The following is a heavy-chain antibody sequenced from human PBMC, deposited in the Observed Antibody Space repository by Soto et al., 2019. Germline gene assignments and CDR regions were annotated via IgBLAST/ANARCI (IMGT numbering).Heavy chain of an antibody. D-gene: IGHD3-22*01. CDR3: AKDPMIVVVITASAFDY. CDR2: ISGSGGST. J-gene: IGHJ4*02. Sequence: GGSLILSCAASGFTFSSYAMSWVRQAPGKGLEWVSAISGSGGSTYYADSVKGRFTISRDNSKNTLYLQMNSLRAEDTAVYYCAKDPMIVVVITASAFDYWGQGTLVTVSS. CDR1: GFTFSSYA. V-gene: IGHV3-23*01.